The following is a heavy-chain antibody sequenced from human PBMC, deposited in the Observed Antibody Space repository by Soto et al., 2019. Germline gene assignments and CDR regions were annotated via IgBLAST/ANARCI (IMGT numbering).Heavy chain of an antibody. D-gene: IGHD6-13*01. V-gene: IGHV3-23*01. CDR1: GITFSSNA. J-gene: IGHJ5*02. CDR2: ISASGTST. Sequence: PGGSLRLSCAASGITFSSNAMSWVRQAPGKGLEWVSSISASGTSTYYADSVKGRFTISRDISKNTLYLQMNSLKADDTAVYYCAKRGDSTSWYWFDPWGQGTLVTVSS. CDR3: AKRGDSTSWYWFDP.